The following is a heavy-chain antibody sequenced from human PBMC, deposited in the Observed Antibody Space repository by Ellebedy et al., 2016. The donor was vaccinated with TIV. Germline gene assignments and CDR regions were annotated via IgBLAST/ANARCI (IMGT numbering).Heavy chain of an antibody. V-gene: IGHV1-18*04. CDR2: ISAYNGNT. J-gene: IGHJ6*02. Sequence: AASVKVSCKASGYTFTSYGISWVRQAPGQGLEWMGWISAYNGNTNYAQKLQGRVTMTTDTSTSTAYMELRSLRSDDTAVYYCAISYGDYYYYGMDVWGQGTTVTVSS. CDR3: AISYGDYYYYGMDV. D-gene: IGHD4-17*01. CDR1: GYTFTSYG.